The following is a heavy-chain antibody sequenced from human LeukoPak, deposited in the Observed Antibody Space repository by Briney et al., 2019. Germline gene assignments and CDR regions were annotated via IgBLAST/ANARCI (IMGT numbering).Heavy chain of an antibody. V-gene: IGHV3-11*01. CDR1: GFTFSDYY. J-gene: IGHJ4*02. Sequence: PGGSLRLSCAASGFTFSDYYMNWIRQAPGKGLEWVSSISGGSRTINYADSVKGRFTTSRDNAKNSLFLQVNSLRAEDTAVYYCARAGQPDYWGQGTLVTVSS. CDR3: ARAGQPDY. CDR2: ISGGSRTI.